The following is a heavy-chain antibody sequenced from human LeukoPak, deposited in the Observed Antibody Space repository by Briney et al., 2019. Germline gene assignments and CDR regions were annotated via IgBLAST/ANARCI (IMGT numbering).Heavy chain of an antibody. CDR2: IKGSGDST. Sequence: GGSLRLSCAASGFTVSSNYMSWVRQAPGKGPEWVSLIKGSGDSTYYADSVRGRFTISRDNSKNTLYLQMNSLRGEDTAVYYCAKGEVVPAAIYGMDVWGQGTTVTVS. CDR1: GFTVSSNY. D-gene: IGHD2-2*02. J-gene: IGHJ6*02. V-gene: IGHV3-23*01. CDR3: AKGEVVPAAIYGMDV.